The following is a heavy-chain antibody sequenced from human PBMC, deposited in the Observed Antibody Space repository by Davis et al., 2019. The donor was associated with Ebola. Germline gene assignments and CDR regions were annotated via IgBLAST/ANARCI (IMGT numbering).Heavy chain of an antibody. V-gene: IGHV3-30*18. Sequence: PGGSLRLSCAASGFTFSSYAMSWVRQAPGKGLEWVAVISYDGSNKYYADSVKGRFTISRDNSKNTLYLQMNSLRAEDTAVYYCAKNPPAPAALYYFDYWGQGTLVTVSS. CDR1: GFTFSSYA. J-gene: IGHJ4*02. D-gene: IGHD2-2*01. CDR3: AKNPPAPAALYYFDY. CDR2: ISYDGSNK.